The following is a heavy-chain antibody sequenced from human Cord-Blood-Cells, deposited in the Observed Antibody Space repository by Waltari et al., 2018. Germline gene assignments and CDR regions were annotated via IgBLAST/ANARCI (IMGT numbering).Heavy chain of an antibody. D-gene: IGHD6-13*01. CDR2: IYSGGRQ. CDR3: ARGGQLVLGDAFDI. V-gene: IGHV3-53*01. CDR1: GFTVSSNY. J-gene: IGHJ3*02. Sequence: EVQLVESGGGLIQPGGSLRLSCAASGFTVSSNYMSWVRQDPGKGLGWFSIIYSGGRQYYADSVEGRFTISRDNAKNTLYLQMNSLSAEDTAVYYCARGGQLVLGDAFDIWGQGTMVTVSS.